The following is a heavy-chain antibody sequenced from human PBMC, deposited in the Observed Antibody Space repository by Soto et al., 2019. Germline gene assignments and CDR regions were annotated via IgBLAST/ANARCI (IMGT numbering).Heavy chain of an antibody. V-gene: IGHV3-7*01. J-gene: IGHJ4*02. CDR1: GFTFSSYW. CDR3: TRDIYY. CDR2: IKYDGSEK. D-gene: IGHD2-21*01. Sequence: PGGSLRLSCEASGFTFSSYWMSWVRQAPGKGLEWVANIKYDGSEKYYVDSVKGRFTISRDNAKNSLYLQMNSLRAEDTAVYYCTRDIYYWGQGTLVTV.